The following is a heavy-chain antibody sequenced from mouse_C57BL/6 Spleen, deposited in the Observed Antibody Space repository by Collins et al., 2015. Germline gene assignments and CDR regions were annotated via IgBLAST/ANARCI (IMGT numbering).Heavy chain of an antibody. Sequence: QVQLKQSGPGLVQPSQSLSITCTVSGFSLTSYGVHWVRQSPGKGLEWLGVIWSGGSTDYNAAFISRLSISKDNSKSQVFFKMNSLQANDTAIYYCARNPSLLRLPNYYAMDYWGQGTSVTVSS. CDR2: IWSGGST. J-gene: IGHJ4*01. CDR3: ARNPSLLRLPNYYAMDY. D-gene: IGHD1-2*01. V-gene: IGHV2-2*02. CDR1: GFSLTSYG.